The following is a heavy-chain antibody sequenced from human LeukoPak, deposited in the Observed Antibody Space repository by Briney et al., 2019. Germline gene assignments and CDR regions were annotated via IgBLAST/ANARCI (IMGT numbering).Heavy chain of an antibody. V-gene: IGHV3-48*01. Sequence: GGSLRLSCAASGFTFSSYSMNWVRQAPGKGLEWVSYISSSSSTIYYADSVKGRFTISRDNAKNSLYLQMNSLRAEDTAVYYCASNIPGYSSGWLLNASDIWGQGTMVTVSS. D-gene: IGHD6-19*01. J-gene: IGHJ3*02. CDR3: ASNIPGYSSGWLLNASDI. CDR2: ISSSSSTI. CDR1: GFTFSSYS.